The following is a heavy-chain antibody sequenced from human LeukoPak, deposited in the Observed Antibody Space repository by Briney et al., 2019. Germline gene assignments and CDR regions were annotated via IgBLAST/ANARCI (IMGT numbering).Heavy chain of an antibody. CDR3: ARDHRGDYYYYGMDV. CDR1: GYTFTSYG. J-gene: IGHJ6*02. CDR2: ISDYNGNT. V-gene: IGHV1-18*01. Sequence: ASVKVSCKASGYTFTSYGISWGRQAPGQGLEWRGWISDYNGNTNYAQKLQGRVTMTTDTSTSTAYMELRSLRSDDTAVYYCARDHRGDYYYYGMDVWGQGTTVTVSS. D-gene: IGHD1-14*01.